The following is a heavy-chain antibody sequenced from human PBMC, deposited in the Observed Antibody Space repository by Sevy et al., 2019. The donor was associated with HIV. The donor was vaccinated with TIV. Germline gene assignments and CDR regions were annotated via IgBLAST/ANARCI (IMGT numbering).Heavy chain of an antibody. V-gene: IGHV3-21*01. CDR2: ISSSSSYI. CDR3: ARDTLGDSSGRGGMDV. D-gene: IGHD3-22*01. CDR1: GFTFSSYS. J-gene: IGHJ6*02. Sequence: GGSLTLSCAASGFTFSSYSMNWVRQAPGKGLEWVSSISSSSSYIYYADSVKGRFTISRDNAKNSLYLQMNSLRAEDTAVYYCARDTLGDSSGRGGMDVWGQGTTVTVSS.